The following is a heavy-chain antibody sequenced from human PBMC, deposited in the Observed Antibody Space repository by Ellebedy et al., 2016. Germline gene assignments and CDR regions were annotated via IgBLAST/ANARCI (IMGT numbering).Heavy chain of an antibody. CDR1: GFTFSDYY. CDR3: ARVGYYYDSSGYHYFDY. V-gene: IGHV3-11*01. Sequence: GESLKISXAASGFTFSDYYMSWIRQAPGKGLEWVSYISSSGSTIYYADSVKGRFTISRDNAKNSLYLQMNSLRAEDTAVYYCARVGYYYDSSGYHYFDYWGQGTLVTVSS. CDR2: ISSSGSTI. D-gene: IGHD3-22*01. J-gene: IGHJ4*02.